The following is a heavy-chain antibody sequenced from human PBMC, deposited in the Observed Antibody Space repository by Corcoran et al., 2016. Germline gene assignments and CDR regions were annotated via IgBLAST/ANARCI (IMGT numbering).Heavy chain of an antibody. CDR1: GFTFSSYS. Sequence: EVQLVESGGGLVKPGGSLRLSCAASGFTFSSYSMNWVRQAPGKGLEWVSSISSSSSYIYYADSVKGRFTISRANAKNSLYLQMNSLRAEDTAVYYCARVPHYYGSGSFIGYGMGVWGQGTTVTVSS. CDR3: ARVPHYYGSGSFIGYGMGV. CDR2: ISSSSSYI. V-gene: IGHV3-21*01. D-gene: IGHD3-10*01. J-gene: IGHJ6*02.